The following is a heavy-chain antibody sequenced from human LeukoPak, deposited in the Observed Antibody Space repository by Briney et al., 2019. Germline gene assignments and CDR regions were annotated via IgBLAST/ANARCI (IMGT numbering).Heavy chain of an antibody. CDR2: IYTSGST. CDR1: GGSISSYY. D-gene: IGHD2-15*01. CDR3: ASSTEGYCSGGSCYNY. J-gene: IGHJ4*02. Sequence: SETLSLTCTVSGGSISSYYWSWIPQRAGKGLEWVGHIYTSGSTNYNPSLKSRVTMSVDTSKNQFSPKLSSVTAADTAVYYCASSTEGYCSGGSCYNYWGQGTLVTVSS. V-gene: IGHV4-4*07.